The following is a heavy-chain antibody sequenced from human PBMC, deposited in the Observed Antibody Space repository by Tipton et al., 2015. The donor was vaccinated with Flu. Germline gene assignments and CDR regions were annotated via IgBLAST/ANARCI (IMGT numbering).Heavy chain of an antibody. CDR3: AREWGDAFDI. CDR2: IYYSGSI. V-gene: IGHV4-59*11. D-gene: IGHD3-16*01. J-gene: IGHJ3*02. Sequence: LRLSCTVSGGSISSHYWSWIRQPPGKGLEWIGYIYYSGSISYNPSLKSRITISVDTSKNQFSLKLSSVTAADTAVYYCAREWGDAFDIWGQGTMVTVSS. CDR1: GGSISSHY.